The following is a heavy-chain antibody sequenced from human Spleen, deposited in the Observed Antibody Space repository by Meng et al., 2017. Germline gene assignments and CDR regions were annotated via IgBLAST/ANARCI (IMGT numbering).Heavy chain of an antibody. CDR3: TGGGDYGDYLAW. Sequence: QVQLVQSGAEVKNPGASLRVSCEAFGYTFTDHYLHWVRQAPGQGPEWMGRIHPKSGATNYAQKFRGRVTMTRDTSINTVYMELIRLIFDDKAIYSCTGGGDYGDYLAWWGQGTLVTVSS. D-gene: IGHD4-17*01. J-gene: IGHJ4*02. CDR2: IHPKSGAT. V-gene: IGHV1-2*06. CDR1: GYTFTDHY.